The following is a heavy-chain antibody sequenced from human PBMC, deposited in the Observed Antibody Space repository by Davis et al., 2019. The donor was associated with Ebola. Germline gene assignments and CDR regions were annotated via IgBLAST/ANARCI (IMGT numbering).Heavy chain of an antibody. CDR1: GGSFSGYY. D-gene: IGHD2/OR15-2a*01. Sequence: GSLRLSCAVYGGSFSGYYWSWIRQPPGKGLEWIGSIYYSGSTYYNPSLKSRVTISVDTSKNQFSLKLSSVTAADTAVYYCAREATTYYHFDYWGQGTLVTVSS. V-gene: IGHV4-34*01. CDR2: IYYSGST. CDR3: AREATTYYHFDY. J-gene: IGHJ4*02.